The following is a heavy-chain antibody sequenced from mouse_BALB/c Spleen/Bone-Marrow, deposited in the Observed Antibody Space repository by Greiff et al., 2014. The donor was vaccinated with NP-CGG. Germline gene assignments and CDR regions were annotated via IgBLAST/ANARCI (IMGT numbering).Heavy chain of an antibody. CDR1: GFNIKDTY. CDR3: AEITTAAYYVMDY. CDR2: IDPANGNT. V-gene: IGHV14-3*02. Sequence: VQLKQSGAELVKPGASVKLSCTASGFNIKDTYIHWVKQRPEQGLEWIGRIDPANGNTKYDPKFQGKATITADTSSNTAYLQLSSLTPEDTAVYYCAEITTAAYYVMDYWGQGTSVTVSS. D-gene: IGHD1-2*01. J-gene: IGHJ4*01.